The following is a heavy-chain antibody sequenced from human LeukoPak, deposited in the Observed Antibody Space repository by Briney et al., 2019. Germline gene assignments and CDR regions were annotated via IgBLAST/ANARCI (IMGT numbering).Heavy chain of an antibody. D-gene: IGHD3-9*01. CDR2: ISYDGSNK. CDR3: ARVQGRYFDWNDALDI. V-gene: IGHV3-30-3*01. Sequence: GGSLRLSCAASGFTFSSYAMHWVRQAPGKGLEWVAVISYDGSNKYYADSVKGRFTISRDNSKNTLYLQMNSLRAEDTAVYYCARVQGRYFDWNDALDIWGQGTMVTVSS. J-gene: IGHJ3*02. CDR1: GFTFSSYA.